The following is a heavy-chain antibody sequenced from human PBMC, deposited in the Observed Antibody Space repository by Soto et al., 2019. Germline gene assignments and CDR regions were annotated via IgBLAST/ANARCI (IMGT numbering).Heavy chain of an antibody. V-gene: IGHV3-23*01. J-gene: IGHJ4*02. D-gene: IGHD2-15*01. CDR1: GFTFSTYA. Sequence: PGGSLRLSCAASGFTFSTYAMTWVRQAPGKGLEWVSAISASGGSTYYADSVKGRFTISRDNSKNTLYLQMNSLRAEDTAVYYCAREGTYCSGGSCYPHFDYWGQGTLVTVSS. CDR3: AREGTYCSGGSCYPHFDY. CDR2: ISASGGST.